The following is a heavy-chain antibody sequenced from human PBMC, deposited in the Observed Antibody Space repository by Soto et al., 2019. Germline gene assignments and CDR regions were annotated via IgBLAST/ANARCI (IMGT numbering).Heavy chain of an antibody. V-gene: IGHV4-59*08. CDR2: ISYNGIS. J-gene: IGHJ4*02. CDR1: SGCMNSDY. D-gene: IGHD3-10*01. Sequence: SETLSLTCTVSSGCMNSDYWTWIRQSPGKGLEWIGYISYNGISKHNPSLSSRVTISLDTSKNQFSLNLRSVTAADTAVYYCASMGYHYGSGSYPLDYWGQGTLVTVSS. CDR3: ASMGYHYGSGSYPLDY.